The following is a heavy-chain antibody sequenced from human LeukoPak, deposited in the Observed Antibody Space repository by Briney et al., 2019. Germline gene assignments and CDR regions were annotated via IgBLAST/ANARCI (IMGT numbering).Heavy chain of an antibody. V-gene: IGHV4-31*03. CDR1: GGSISSGAYY. J-gene: IGHJ4*02. CDR2: ISNSGSA. CDR3: ARDYKGVRGVDY. Sequence: TLSLTCTVSGGSISSGAYYWSWIRQHPGKGLEWIGHISNSGSAYYNASLKSRVTISMDTAKNQFSLKLNSVTAADTAVYYCARDYKGVRGVDYWGQGTLVTVSS. D-gene: IGHD3-10*01.